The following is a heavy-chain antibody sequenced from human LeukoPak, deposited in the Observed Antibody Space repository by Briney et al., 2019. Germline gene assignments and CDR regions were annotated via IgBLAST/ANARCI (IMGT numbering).Heavy chain of an antibody. CDR1: GYTFTSYY. Sequence: ASVKVSCKASGYTFTSYYIHWVRQAPGQGLEWMGIINPSGGSTSYAQKFQGRVTMTRDTSTSTVYMELSSLRSEDTAVYYCARDGPASLAAAGTGGYYYMDVWGKGTMVTVSS. V-gene: IGHV1-46*01. D-gene: IGHD6-13*01. J-gene: IGHJ6*03. CDR3: ARDGPASLAAAGTGGYYYMDV. CDR2: INPSGGST.